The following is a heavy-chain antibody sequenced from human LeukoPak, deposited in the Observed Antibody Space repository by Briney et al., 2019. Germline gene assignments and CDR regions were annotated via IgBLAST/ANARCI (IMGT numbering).Heavy chain of an antibody. V-gene: IGHV1-2*02. D-gene: IGHD3-3*01. J-gene: IGHJ6*02. Sequence: GASVKVSCKASGYTFTGYYMHWVRQAPGQGLEWMGWINPNSGGTNYAQKFQGRVTMTRDTSISTAYMELSRLRSDDTAVYYCARGRFTPMYYDFWSGYRNDYYYYGMDVWGQGTTVTVSS. CDR1: GYTFTGYY. CDR2: INPNSGGT. CDR3: ARGRFTPMYYDFWSGYRNDYYYYGMDV.